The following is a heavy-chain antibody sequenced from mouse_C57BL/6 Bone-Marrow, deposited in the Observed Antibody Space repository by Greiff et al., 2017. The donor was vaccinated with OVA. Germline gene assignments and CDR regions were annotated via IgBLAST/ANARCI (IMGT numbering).Heavy chain of an antibody. CDR2: ISDGGSYT. D-gene: IGHD3-3*01. J-gene: IGHJ2*01. Sequence: EVMLVESGGGLVKPGGSLKLSCAASGFTFSSYAMSWVRQTPEKRLEWVATISDGGSYTYYPDNVKGRFTISRDNAKNNLYLQMSHLKSEDTAMYYCARDKGYYWGQGTTLTVSS. V-gene: IGHV5-4*01. CDR3: ARDKGYY. CDR1: GFTFSSYA.